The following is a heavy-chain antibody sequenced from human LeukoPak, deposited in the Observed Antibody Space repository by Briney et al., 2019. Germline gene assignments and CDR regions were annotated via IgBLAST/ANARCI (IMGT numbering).Heavy chain of an antibody. Sequence: GESLKISCKGSGYSFTSYWIGWVRQMPGKGLEWLGIIYPGDSDTRYSPSFQGQVTISADKSISTAYLQWSSLKASDTAMYYCARAGYDYYYGMDVWGKGTTVTVSS. V-gene: IGHV5-51*01. CDR3: ARAGYDYYYGMDV. D-gene: IGHD3-16*01. CDR2: IYPGDSDT. CDR1: GYSFTSYW. J-gene: IGHJ6*04.